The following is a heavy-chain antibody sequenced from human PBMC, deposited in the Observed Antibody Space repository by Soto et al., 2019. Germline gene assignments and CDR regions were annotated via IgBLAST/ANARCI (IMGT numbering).Heavy chain of an antibody. CDR2: IKSKTDGGTT. CDR3: TTDFTRYQLLTSYYYYMDV. CDR1: GFTFSNAW. D-gene: IGHD2-2*01. V-gene: IGHV3-15*01. J-gene: IGHJ6*03. Sequence: GGSLRLSCAASGFTFSNAWMSWVRQAPGKGLEWVGRIKSKTDGGTTDYAAPVKGRFTISRDDSKNTLYLQMNSLKTEDTAVYYCTTDFTRYQLLTSYYYYMDVWGKGTTVTVSS.